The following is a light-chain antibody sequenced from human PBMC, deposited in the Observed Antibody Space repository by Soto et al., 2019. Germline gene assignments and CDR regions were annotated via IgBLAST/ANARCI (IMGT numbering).Light chain of an antibody. CDR2: DAS. J-gene: IGKJ4*01. V-gene: IGKV1-33*01. CDR3: QQFDSLPLT. CDR1: QDISNY. Sequence: DIQMTQSPSSLSAFVGDRVTITCQASQDISNYLNWYQQKPGKAPKFLIYDASNLEIGVPSRFSGSGSGTDFTLAISSLHPEHFATYYCQQFDSLPLTFDGVTKVEIK.